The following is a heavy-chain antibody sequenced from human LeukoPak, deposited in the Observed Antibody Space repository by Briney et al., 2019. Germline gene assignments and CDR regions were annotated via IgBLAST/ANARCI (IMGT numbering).Heavy chain of an antibody. Sequence: SETLSLTCAVYGGSFSGYYWSWIRQPPGKGLEWIGEINHSGSTNYNPSLKSRVTISVDTSKNQFSLKLSSVTAADTAVYYCARGWGSWYDYWGQGTLVTVSS. CDR2: INHSGST. CDR1: GGSFSGYY. D-gene: IGHD6-13*01. CDR3: ARGWGSWYDY. J-gene: IGHJ4*02. V-gene: IGHV4-34*01.